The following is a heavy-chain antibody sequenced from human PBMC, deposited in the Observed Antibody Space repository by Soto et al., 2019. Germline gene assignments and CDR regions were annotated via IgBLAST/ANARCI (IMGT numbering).Heavy chain of an antibody. Sequence: SETLSLTCAVYGGSFSGYYWSWIRQPPGKGLEWIGEINHSGSTNYNPSLKSRVTISVDTSKNQFSLKLSSVTAADTAVYYCARGPRYCSGGSCYSNWFDPWGQGTMITVSS. J-gene: IGHJ5*02. V-gene: IGHV4-34*01. D-gene: IGHD2-15*01. CDR2: INHSGST. CDR1: GGSFSGYY. CDR3: ARGPRYCSGGSCYSNWFDP.